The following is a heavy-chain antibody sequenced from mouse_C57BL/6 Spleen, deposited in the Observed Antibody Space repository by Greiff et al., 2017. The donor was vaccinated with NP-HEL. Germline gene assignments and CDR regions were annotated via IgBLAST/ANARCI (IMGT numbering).Heavy chain of an antibody. Sequence: EVQRVESGGGLVKPGGSLKLSCAASGFTFSDYGMHWVRQAPEKGLEWVAYISSGSSTIYYADTVKGRFTISRDNAKNTLFLQMTSLRSEDTAMYYCARNYYYSNPAWFAYWGQGTLVTVSA. CDR1: GFTFSDYG. J-gene: IGHJ3*01. CDR3: ARNYYYSNPAWFAY. D-gene: IGHD2-5*01. V-gene: IGHV5-17*01. CDR2: ISSGSSTI.